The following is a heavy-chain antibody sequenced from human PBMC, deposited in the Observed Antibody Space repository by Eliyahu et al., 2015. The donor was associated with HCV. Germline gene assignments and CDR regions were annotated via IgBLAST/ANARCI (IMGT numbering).Heavy chain of an antibody. J-gene: IGHJ2*01. Sequence: EVQLLESGGGLVQPGGSLXLXCAASGFTFGSHAMNWVRQAPGKGLEWVSGITGSGSNTYYADSVRGRFTISRDNSKNTLYLQMNSLRAEDTAVYYCANPWGAGWYFDLWGRGTLVTVSS. D-gene: IGHD3-16*01. CDR3: ANPWGAGWYFDL. CDR2: ITGSGSNT. V-gene: IGHV3-23*01. CDR1: GFTFGSHA.